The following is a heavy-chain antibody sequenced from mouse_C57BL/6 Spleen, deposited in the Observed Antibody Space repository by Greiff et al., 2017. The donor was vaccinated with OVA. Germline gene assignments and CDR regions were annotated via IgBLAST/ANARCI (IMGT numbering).Heavy chain of an antibody. Sequence: QVQLQQSGPELVKPGASVKISCKASGYSFTSYYIHWVKQRPGLGLEWIGWIYPGSGNTKYNEKFKGKATLTADTSSSTAYMQLSSLTSEDSAVYYCARKEDSPFAYWGQGTLVTVSA. D-gene: IGHD2-12*01. CDR1: GYSFTSYY. V-gene: IGHV1-66*01. CDR3: ARKEDSPFAY. J-gene: IGHJ3*01. CDR2: IYPGSGNT.